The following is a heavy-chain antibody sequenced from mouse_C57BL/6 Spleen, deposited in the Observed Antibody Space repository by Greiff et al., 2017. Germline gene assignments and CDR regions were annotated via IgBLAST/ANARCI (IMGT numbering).Heavy chain of an antibody. J-gene: IGHJ2*01. CDR3: ARNDYDVPYFDY. V-gene: IGHV1-80*01. Sequence: VKLQESGAELVKPGASVKISCKASGYAFSSYWMNWVKQRPGKGLEWIGQIYPGDGDTNYNGKFKGKATLTADKSSSTAYMQLSSLTSEDSAVYFCARNDYDVPYFDYWGQGTTLTVSS. CDR2: IYPGDGDT. D-gene: IGHD2-4*01. CDR1: GYAFSSYW.